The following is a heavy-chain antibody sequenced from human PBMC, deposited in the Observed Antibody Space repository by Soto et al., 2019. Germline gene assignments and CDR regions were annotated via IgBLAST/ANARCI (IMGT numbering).Heavy chain of an antibody. D-gene: IGHD2-15*01. Sequence: EVQLVESGGDQVQPGMSLTLSCVGSGYNFEDFSMHWVRQPPGKGLEWVSGISWNGGFKDYADSVKGRFTISRDNARNSLYLQMNSRRLEDTALYFCVGGSWFDWGQGTQVTVSS. CDR3: VGGSWFD. CDR2: ISWNGGFK. V-gene: IGHV3-9*01. J-gene: IGHJ4*02. CDR1: GYNFEDFS.